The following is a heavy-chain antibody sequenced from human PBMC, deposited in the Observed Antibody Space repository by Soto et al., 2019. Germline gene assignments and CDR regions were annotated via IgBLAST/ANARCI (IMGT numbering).Heavy chain of an antibody. D-gene: IGHD1-26*01. CDR2: IYYSGST. CDR1: GGSISSGGYY. J-gene: IGHJ4*02. Sequence: PSETLSLTCTVSGGSISSGGYYWSWIRQHPGKGLEWIGYIYYSGSTYYNPFLKSRVTISVDTSKNQFSLKLSSVTAPDTAVYYCARAPPGRTEYSGYDIYSGSYYYFDYWGQGTLVTVSS. CDR3: ARAPPGRTEYSGYDIYSGSYYYFDY. V-gene: IGHV4-31*03.